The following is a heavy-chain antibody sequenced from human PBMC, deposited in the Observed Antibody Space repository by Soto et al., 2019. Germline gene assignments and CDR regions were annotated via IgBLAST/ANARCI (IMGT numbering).Heavy chain of an antibody. V-gene: IGHV3-23*01. J-gene: IGHJ4*02. CDR2: ISGSGGST. CDR1: GFTFSSYA. CDR3: AKVVRRRRAAAGTMAYFDY. D-gene: IGHD6-13*01. Sequence: GGSLRLSCAASGFTFSSYAMSWVRQAPGKGLEWVSAISGSGGSTYYADSVKGRFTISRDNSKNTLYLQMNSLRAEDTAVYYCAKVVRRRRAAAGTMAYFDYWGQGTLVTVSS.